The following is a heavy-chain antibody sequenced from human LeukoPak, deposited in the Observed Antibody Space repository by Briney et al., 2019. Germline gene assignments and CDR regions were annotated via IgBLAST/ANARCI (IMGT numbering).Heavy chain of an antibody. V-gene: IGHV4-34*01. CDR3: ARLAGPAAADVFDY. Sequence: SETLSLTCAVYVGSFSGYYWSWIRHPPGKGMEWIEEIHHSGSTNYNPSLKSRITISVDTSKNQFSLKLNSVTAADTAVYYCARLAGPAAADVFDYWGQGTLVTVSS. D-gene: IGHD6-13*01. J-gene: IGHJ4*02. CDR2: IHHSGST. CDR1: VGSFSGYY.